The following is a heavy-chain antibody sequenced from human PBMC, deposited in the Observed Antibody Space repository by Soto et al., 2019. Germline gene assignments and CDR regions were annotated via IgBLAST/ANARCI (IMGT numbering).Heavy chain of an antibody. Sequence: GGSLRLSCAASGFTVSSYDMHWVRQATGKGLEWVSAIGTAGDTYYPGSVKGRFTISRENAKNSLYLQMNSLRAGDTAVYYCARSRTSDYGSGSYYNVWGAFDIWGQGTMVTVSS. D-gene: IGHD3-10*01. J-gene: IGHJ3*02. CDR3: ARSRTSDYGSGSYYNVWGAFDI. CDR2: IGTAGDT. V-gene: IGHV3-13*01. CDR1: GFTVSSYD.